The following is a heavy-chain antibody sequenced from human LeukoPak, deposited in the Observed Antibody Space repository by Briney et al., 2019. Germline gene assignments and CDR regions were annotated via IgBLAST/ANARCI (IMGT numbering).Heavy chain of an antibody. D-gene: IGHD5-24*01. J-gene: IGHJ6*02. CDR1: GFTFSSYA. CDR2: ISYDGSNK. CDR3: ARVLKDGYNRPSYYYYYGMDV. Sequence: PGGSLRLSCAASGFTFSSYAMHWVRQAPGKGLEWVAVISYDGSNKYYADSVKGRFTISRDNSKNTLYLQMNSLRAEDTAVYYCARVLKDGYNRPSYYYYYGMDVWGQGTTVTVSS. V-gene: IGHV3-30-3*01.